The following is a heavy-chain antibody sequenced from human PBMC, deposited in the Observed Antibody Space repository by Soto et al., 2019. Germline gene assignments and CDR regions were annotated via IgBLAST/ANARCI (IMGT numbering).Heavy chain of an antibody. J-gene: IGHJ5*02. CDR1: GYSFTSYW. CDR2: IYPGDSDT. V-gene: IGHV5-51*01. CDR3: ARGPFSAAQYLNWFDP. D-gene: IGHD2-2*01. Sequence: GESLNISCKGSGYSFTSYWIGWVRQMPGKGLEWMGIIYPGDSDTRYSPSFQGQVTISADKSISTAYLQWSSLKASDTAMYYCARGPFSAAQYLNWFDPWGQGTLVTVSS.